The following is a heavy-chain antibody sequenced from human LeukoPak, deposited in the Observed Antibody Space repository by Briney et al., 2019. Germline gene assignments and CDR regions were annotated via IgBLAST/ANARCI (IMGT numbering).Heavy chain of an antibody. CDR2: INPNSGGT. CDR1: GYTFTGYY. CDR3: AREVGYYDSSGYYSS. D-gene: IGHD3-22*01. Sequence: ASVKVSCKASGYTFTGYYMHWVRQAPGQGLEWMGWINPNSGGTNYAQKFQGRVTMTRDTSISTAYMELSRLRSDDTAVYYCAREVGYYDSSGYYSSWGQGTLVTVSS. V-gene: IGHV1-2*02. J-gene: IGHJ4*02.